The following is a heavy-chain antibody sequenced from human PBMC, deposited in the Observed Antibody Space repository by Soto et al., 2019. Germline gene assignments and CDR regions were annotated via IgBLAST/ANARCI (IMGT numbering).Heavy chain of an antibody. CDR3: ARSELRYFDWLLYY. CDR1: GGSFSVYY. CDR2: INHSGST. Sequence: SETLSLTCAVYGGSFSVYYWSWMRHPPGEGLEWIGEINHSGSTNYNPSLKSRVTISVDTSKNQFSLKLSSVTAADTAVYYCARSELRYFDWLLYYWGQGTLVTVSS. V-gene: IGHV4-34*01. D-gene: IGHD3-9*01. J-gene: IGHJ4*02.